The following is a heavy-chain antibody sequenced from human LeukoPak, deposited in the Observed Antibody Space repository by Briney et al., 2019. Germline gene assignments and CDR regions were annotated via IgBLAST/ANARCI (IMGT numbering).Heavy chain of an antibody. D-gene: IGHD3-16*01. Sequence: GGSLRLSCAASGFTFSGYWMHWVREVPGKGRVWVSRLNTEGSSTSYADSVKGRFTISRDNAKNTLYLQMNSLRAEDTAVYYCARDDAFRGVAMDVWGQGTTVTVSS. CDR3: ARDDAFRGVAMDV. V-gene: IGHV3-74*01. J-gene: IGHJ6*01. CDR1: GFTFSGYW. CDR2: LNTEGSST.